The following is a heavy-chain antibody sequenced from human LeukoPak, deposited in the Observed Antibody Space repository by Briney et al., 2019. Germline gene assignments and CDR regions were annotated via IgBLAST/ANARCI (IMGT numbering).Heavy chain of an antibody. Sequence: PSETLSLTCTASGGSISSYYWSWIRQPPGKGLEWIGYIYYSGSTNYNPSLKSRVTISVDTSKNQFSLKLSSVTAADTAVYYCASSSGWRQYFQHWGQGTLVTVSS. J-gene: IGHJ1*01. CDR2: IYYSGST. V-gene: IGHV4-59*08. CDR1: GGSISSYY. CDR3: ASSSGWRQYFQH. D-gene: IGHD6-19*01.